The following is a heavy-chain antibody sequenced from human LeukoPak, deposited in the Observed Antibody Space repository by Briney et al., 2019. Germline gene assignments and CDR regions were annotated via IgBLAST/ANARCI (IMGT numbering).Heavy chain of an antibody. D-gene: IGHD5-12*01. V-gene: IGHV1-2*02. CDR3: AREWAHSGYDSSTYFDY. CDR1: GYTFTGYY. CDR2: INPNSGGT. Sequence: ASVKVSCKASGYTFTGYYMHWVRQAPGQGLEWMGWINPNSGGTNCAQKFQGRVTMTRDTSISTAYMELSRLRSDDTAVYYCAREWAHSGYDSSTYFDYWGQGTLVTVSS. J-gene: IGHJ4*02.